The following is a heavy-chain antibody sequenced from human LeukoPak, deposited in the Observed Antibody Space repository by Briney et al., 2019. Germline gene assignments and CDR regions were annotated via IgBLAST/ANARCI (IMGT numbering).Heavy chain of an antibody. V-gene: IGHV3-21*01. Sequence: GESLRLSCAASGFTFSSYSMNWVRQAPGKGLEWVSSISSSSSYIYYADSVKGRFTISRDNAKNSLYLQMNSLRAEDTAVYYCARVGYCSSTSCYVGVFVYWGQGTLVTVSS. J-gene: IGHJ4*02. CDR1: GFTFSSYS. D-gene: IGHD2-2*01. CDR3: ARVGYCSSTSCYVGVFVY. CDR2: ISSSSSYI.